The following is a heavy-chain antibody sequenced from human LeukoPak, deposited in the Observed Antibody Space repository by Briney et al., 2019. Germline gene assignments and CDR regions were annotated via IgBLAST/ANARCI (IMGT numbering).Heavy chain of an antibody. CDR1: GFTFSSYA. Sequence: GGSLRLSCAASGFTFSSYAMHWVRQAPGKGLEWMAVISYDGSNKYYADSVKGRFTISRDNSKNTLYLQMNSLRAEDTAVYYCARDRTIFGVPPDVYFDYWGQGTLVTVSS. CDR3: ARDRTIFGVPPDVYFDY. D-gene: IGHD3-3*01. J-gene: IGHJ4*02. CDR2: ISYDGSNK. V-gene: IGHV3-30-3*01.